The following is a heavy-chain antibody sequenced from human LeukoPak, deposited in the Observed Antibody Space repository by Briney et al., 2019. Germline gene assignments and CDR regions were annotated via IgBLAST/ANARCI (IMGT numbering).Heavy chain of an antibody. Sequence: SETLSLTCTVSGGSISSYYWSWIRQPPGKGLEWIGYIYYSGGTNYNPSLKSRVTISVDTSKNQFSLKLSSVTAADTAVYYCARQSIAARTYYYYYGMDVWGQGTTVTVSS. CDR3: ARQSIAARTYYYYYGMDV. J-gene: IGHJ6*02. CDR1: GGSISSYY. D-gene: IGHD6-6*01. V-gene: IGHV4-59*08. CDR2: IYYSGGT.